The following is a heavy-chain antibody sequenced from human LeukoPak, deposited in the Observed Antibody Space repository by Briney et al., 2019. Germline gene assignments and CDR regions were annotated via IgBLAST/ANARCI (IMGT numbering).Heavy chain of an antibody. Sequence: PGGSLRLSCAASGFTFNNAWMSWVRQAPGKGLEWIGEINHSGNTNYNPSLKSRVTISVDTSKNQFSLKLSSVTAADTAVYYCVTEPGYCTGGRCYGGWFDPWGQGTLVTVSS. CDR2: INHSGNT. CDR3: VTEPGYCTGGRCYGGWFDP. V-gene: IGHV4-4*02. J-gene: IGHJ5*02. CDR1: GFTFNNAW. D-gene: IGHD2-15*01.